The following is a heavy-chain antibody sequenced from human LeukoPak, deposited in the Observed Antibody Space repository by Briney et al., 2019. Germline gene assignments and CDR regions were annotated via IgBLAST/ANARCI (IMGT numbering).Heavy chain of an antibody. Sequence: GGSLRLSCAASGFIFSSYAMSWVRQAPGKGLEWVSAISGSGGSTYSADFVKGGFTISRDNCKNTLYLQMNSLRAEDTAVYYGAKGTSLSRFDPWGQGTLGTVSS. CDR1: GFIFSSYA. CDR3: AKGTSLSRFDP. D-gene: IGHD3/OR15-3a*01. CDR2: ISGSGGST. J-gene: IGHJ5*02. V-gene: IGHV3-23*01.